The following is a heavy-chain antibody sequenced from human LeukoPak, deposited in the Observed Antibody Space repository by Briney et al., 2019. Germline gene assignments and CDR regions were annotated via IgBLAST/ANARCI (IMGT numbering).Heavy chain of an antibody. J-gene: IGHJ4*02. CDR3: AKDRIPLLMGTGFDY. CDR1: GFTFSSYG. D-gene: IGHD3-10*01. V-gene: IGHV3-30*18. Sequence: GGSLRLSCAASGFTFSSYGMHWVRQAPGKGLEWAAVISYDGSNKYYADSVKGRFTISRDNSKNTLYLQMNSLRAEDTAVYYCAKDRIPLLMGTGFDYWGQGTLVTVSS. CDR2: ISYDGSNK.